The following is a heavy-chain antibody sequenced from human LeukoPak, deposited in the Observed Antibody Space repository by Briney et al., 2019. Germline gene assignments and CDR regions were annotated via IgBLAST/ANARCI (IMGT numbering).Heavy chain of an antibody. J-gene: IGHJ4*02. V-gene: IGHV3-48*03. CDR2: ISSSGGTI. CDR1: GFTFSSYE. Sequence: GGSLRLSCAASGFTFSSYEMNRVRQAPGKGLEWVSYISSSGGTIYYADSVKGRFTISRDNAKNSLYLQMNSLRAEDTAVYYCASGEPYYDSSGYYSRPGWGQGTLVTVSS. CDR3: ASGEPYYDSSGYYSRPG. D-gene: IGHD3-22*01.